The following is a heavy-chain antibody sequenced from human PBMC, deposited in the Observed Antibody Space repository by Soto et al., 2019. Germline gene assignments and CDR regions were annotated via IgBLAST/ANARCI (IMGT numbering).Heavy chain of an antibody. Sequence: PGGSLRLSCAASGFTFTSNPMHWVRQAPGKGLEWVAVVSYDGSNKYYADSVKGRFTISRDNSKNTLSLQMNSLRAEDTAVYYCARDPNPAAAAYYYHYGMDVWGQGTTVTDSS. J-gene: IGHJ6*02. CDR1: GFTFTSNP. V-gene: IGHV3-30-3*01. D-gene: IGHD6-13*01. CDR2: VSYDGSNK. CDR3: ARDPNPAAAAYYYHYGMDV.